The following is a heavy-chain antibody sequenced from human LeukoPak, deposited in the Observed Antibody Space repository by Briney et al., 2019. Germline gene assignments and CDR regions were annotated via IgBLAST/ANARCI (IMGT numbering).Heavy chain of an antibody. CDR1: GFTFSRHW. Sequence: GGSLRLSCAASGFTFSRHWMTWVRQAPGKGLEWVAVIWYDGSNKYYADSVKGRFTISRDNSKNTLYLQMNSLRAEDTAVYYCAKDSHIVVVAGVDSHMDVWGKGTTVTVSS. CDR2: IWYDGSNK. D-gene: IGHD2-15*01. CDR3: AKDSHIVVVAGVDSHMDV. J-gene: IGHJ6*03. V-gene: IGHV3-33*06.